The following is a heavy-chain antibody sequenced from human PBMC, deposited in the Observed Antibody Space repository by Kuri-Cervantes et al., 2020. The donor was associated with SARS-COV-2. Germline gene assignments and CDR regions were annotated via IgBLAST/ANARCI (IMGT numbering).Heavy chain of an antibody. J-gene: IGHJ6*03. CDR3: ASPTVAVTAAADYFYYMDV. Sequence: SVKVSCKASGGVFSHSAFSWVRQAPGQGLEWLGGIIPVVGVTHYAQKFQDRVTITADISTSTVYMALSSLRSEDTAVYFCASPTVAVTAAADYFYYMDVWGTGTRVTVSS. V-gene: IGHV1-69*10. D-gene: IGHD2-21*02. CDR2: IIPVVGVT. CDR1: GGVFSHSA.